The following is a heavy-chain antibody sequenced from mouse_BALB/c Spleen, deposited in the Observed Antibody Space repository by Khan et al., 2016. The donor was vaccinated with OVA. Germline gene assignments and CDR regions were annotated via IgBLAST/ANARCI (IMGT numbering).Heavy chain of an antibody. CDR2: IDPSDSKT. J-gene: IGHJ3*01. Sequence: QVQLQQPGAELVRPGASVKLSCKASGYTFTSYWMNWVKQRPGQGLEWIGMIDPSDSKTHYNQMFKDKATLTVEKSSNTAYMHISSLTSEESAVDCCARGGYGTSFAVWGQGTLVTVSA. D-gene: IGHD2-10*02. V-gene: IGHV1-61*01. CDR3: ARGGYGTSFAV. CDR1: GYTFTSYW.